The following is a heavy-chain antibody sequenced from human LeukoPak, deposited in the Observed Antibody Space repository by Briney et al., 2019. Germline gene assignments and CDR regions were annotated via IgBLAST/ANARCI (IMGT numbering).Heavy chain of an antibody. CDR2: ISSIGST. Sequence: SETLSLTCSVSDDSCSTHYWTWIRQPPGKGLEWIGYISSIGSTNYNPSLKSRVTISVDTSKKQFSLKMTSVTAADTAVYCARDPTTVTKGFDIWGQGTMVTVSS. D-gene: IGHD4-17*01. V-gene: IGHV4-59*11. CDR3: ARDPTTVTKGFDI. J-gene: IGHJ3*02. CDR1: DDSCSTHY.